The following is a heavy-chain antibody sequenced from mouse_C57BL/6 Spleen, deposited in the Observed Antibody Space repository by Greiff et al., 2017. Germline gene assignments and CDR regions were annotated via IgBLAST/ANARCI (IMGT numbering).Heavy chain of an antibody. CDR1: GYTFTSYW. V-gene: IGHV1-59*01. J-gene: IGHJ2*01. Sequence: VQLQQPGAELVRPGTSVKLSCKASGYTFTSYWMHWVKQRPGQGLEWIGVIDPSDSYTNYNQKFKGKATLTVDTSSSTAYMQLSSLTSEDSAVYYCARDYYGSSLYFDYWGQGTTLTVSS. CDR2: IDPSDSYT. CDR3: ARDYYGSSLYFDY. D-gene: IGHD1-1*01.